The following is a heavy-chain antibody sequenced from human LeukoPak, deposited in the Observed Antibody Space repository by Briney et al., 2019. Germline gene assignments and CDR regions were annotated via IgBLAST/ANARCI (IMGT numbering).Heavy chain of an antibody. CDR3: ARGFGSSWYYFDY. CDR1: GGSISSGGYS. Sequence: SETLSLTCAVSGGSISSGGYSWSWIRQPPGKGLEWIGYIYHSGSTYYNPSLESRVTMSLDTSKNQFSLKLRSVTAADTAVYYCARGFGSSWYYFDYWGQGTLVTVSS. D-gene: IGHD6-13*01. CDR2: IYHSGST. V-gene: IGHV4-30-2*01. J-gene: IGHJ4*02.